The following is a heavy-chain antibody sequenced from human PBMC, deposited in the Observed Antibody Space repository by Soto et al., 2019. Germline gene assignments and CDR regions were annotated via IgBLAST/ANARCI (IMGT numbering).Heavy chain of an antibody. Sequence: PGGSLRLSCAASGFTFSSYAMHWVRQAPGKGLEWVSGISGSGGGTNYADSVKGRFTISRDNSKNTLSLQMNSLRAEDTAVYYCATLSSGWSQPDYWGQGTLVTVSS. J-gene: IGHJ4*02. D-gene: IGHD6-19*01. V-gene: IGHV3-23*01. CDR3: ATLSSGWSQPDY. CDR1: GFTFSSYA. CDR2: ISGSGGGT.